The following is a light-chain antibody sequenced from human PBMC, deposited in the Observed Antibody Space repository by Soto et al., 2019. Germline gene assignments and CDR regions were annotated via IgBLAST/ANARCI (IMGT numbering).Light chain of an antibody. CDR1: QSVGSN. Sequence: VLTQSPATLSVSPGAGATLSCRASQSVGSNLAWYQQKPGQTPRVLIYGASTRAIGIPARFSGSGSGTDFTLTISRLEPEDFAVYYCQQYGSSGTFGQGTKV. J-gene: IGKJ1*01. V-gene: IGKV3-15*01. CDR2: GAS. CDR3: QQYGSSGT.